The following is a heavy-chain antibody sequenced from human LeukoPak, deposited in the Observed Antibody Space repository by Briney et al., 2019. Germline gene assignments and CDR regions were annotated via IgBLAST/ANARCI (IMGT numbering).Heavy chain of an antibody. CDR1: GFMFHDYA. CDR2: ISGDGGST. J-gene: IGHJ4*02. Sequence: GGSLRLSCATPGFMFHDYAIHWVRKAPGKGLEWVSLISGDGGSTFYADSVKGRFTISRVNSKNSLYLQMNSLRSDDIALYYCARESESSGWYDYWGQGTLVTFSS. D-gene: IGHD6-19*01. CDR3: ARESESSGWYDY. V-gene: IGHV3-43*02.